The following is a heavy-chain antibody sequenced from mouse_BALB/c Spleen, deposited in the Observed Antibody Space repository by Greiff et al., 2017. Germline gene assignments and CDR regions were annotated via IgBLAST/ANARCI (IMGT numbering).Heavy chain of an antibody. J-gene: IGHJ1*01. D-gene: IGHD1-1*01. CDR3: ARVDGSSYWYFDV. CDR1: GYSFTGYY. Sequence: LVKTGASVKISCKASGYSFTGYYMHWVKQSHGKSLEWIGYISCYNGATSYNQKFKGKATFTVDTSSSTAYMQFNSLTSEDSAVYYCARVDGSSYWYFDVWGAGTTVTVSS. V-gene: IGHV1S34*01. CDR2: ISCYNGAT.